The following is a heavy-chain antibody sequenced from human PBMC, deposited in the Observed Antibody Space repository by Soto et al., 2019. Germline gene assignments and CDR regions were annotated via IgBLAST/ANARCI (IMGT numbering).Heavy chain of an antibody. CDR3: ARGAVEAYYYDSSGGSFDY. V-gene: IGHV1-69*13. J-gene: IGHJ4*02. D-gene: IGHD3-22*01. CDR2: IIPIFGTA. Sequence: SVKVSCKASGGTFSSYAISWVRQAPGQGLEWMGGIIPIFGTANYAQKFQGRVTITADESTSTAYMELSSLRSEDTAVYYCARGAVEAYYYDSSGGSFDYWGQGTLVTVSS. CDR1: GGTFSSYA.